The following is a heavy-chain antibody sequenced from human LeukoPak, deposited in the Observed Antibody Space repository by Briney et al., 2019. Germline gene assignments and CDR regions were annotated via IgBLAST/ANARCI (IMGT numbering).Heavy chain of an antibody. J-gene: IGHJ4*02. CDR3: ARETNGYFDY. CDR2: IYYSGST. V-gene: IGHV4-31*11. CDR1: GGSFSGYY. D-gene: IGHD2-8*01. Sequence: SETLSLTCAVYGGSFSGYYWSWIRQHPGKGLEWIGYIYYSGSTYYNPSLKSRVTISVDTSKNQFSLKLSSVTAADTAVYYCARETNGYFDYWGQGTLVTVSS.